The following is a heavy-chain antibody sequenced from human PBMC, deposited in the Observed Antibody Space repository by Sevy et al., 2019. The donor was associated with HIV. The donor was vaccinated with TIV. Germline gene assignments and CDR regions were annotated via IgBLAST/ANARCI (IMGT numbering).Heavy chain of an antibody. CDR1: GFTFSSYG. V-gene: IGHV3-30*02. Sequence: GGSLRLSCAASGFTFSSYGMHWVRQAPGKGLEWVAFIRYDGSNKYYADSVKGRFTISRDNSKNTLYLQMNSLRAEDTAVYYCAKAPPGGTTYYYYYYMDVWGKGTTVTASS. CDR3: AKAPPGGTTYYYYYYMDV. J-gene: IGHJ6*03. D-gene: IGHD2-15*01. CDR2: IRYDGSNK.